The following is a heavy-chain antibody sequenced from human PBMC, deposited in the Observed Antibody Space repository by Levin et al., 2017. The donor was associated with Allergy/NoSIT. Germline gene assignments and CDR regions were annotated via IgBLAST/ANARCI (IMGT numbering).Heavy chain of an antibody. CDR1: GFTFSSSW. V-gene: IGHV3-7*01. CDR3: ARERYYYGSGSQNPYYYYGMDV. Sequence: LSLTCAASGFTFSSSWMSWVRQAPGKGLEWVANIKQDGSEKYYVDSVKGRFTISRDNAKNSLYLQMNSLRAEDTAVYYCARERYYYGSGSQNPYYYYGMDVWGQGTTVTVSS. CDR2: IKQDGSEK. D-gene: IGHD3-10*01. J-gene: IGHJ6*02.